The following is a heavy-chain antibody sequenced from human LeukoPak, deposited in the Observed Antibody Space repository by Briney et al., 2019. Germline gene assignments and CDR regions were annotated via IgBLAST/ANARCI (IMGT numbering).Heavy chain of an antibody. CDR1: GGSFSGYY. V-gene: IGHV4-34*01. Sequence: SENLSLTCAVYGGSFSGYYWSWIRQPPGKGLEWIGEINHSGSTNYNPSLKSRVTISVDTSKNQFSLKLSSVTAADTAVYYCARHDGWYWGQGTLVTVSS. CDR3: ARHDGWY. J-gene: IGHJ4*02. CDR2: INHSGST. D-gene: IGHD6-19*01.